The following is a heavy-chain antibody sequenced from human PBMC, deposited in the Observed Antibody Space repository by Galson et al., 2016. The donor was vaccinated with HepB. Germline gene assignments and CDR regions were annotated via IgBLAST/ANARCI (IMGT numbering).Heavy chain of an antibody. CDR3: ARVRRHGAKSGPPAYFDY. V-gene: IGHV4-59*01. CDR1: GGSMSNSY. Sequence: ETLSLTCTVSGGSMSNSYWGWIRQTPGKTLECIGYIYYNGITEYNPSFTSRLTLSIDTSNNHFSLRLSSVTTADTAISFCARVRRHGAKSGPPAYFDYWGQGALVTVSS. CDR2: IYYNGIT. J-gene: IGHJ4*02. D-gene: IGHD3-10*01.